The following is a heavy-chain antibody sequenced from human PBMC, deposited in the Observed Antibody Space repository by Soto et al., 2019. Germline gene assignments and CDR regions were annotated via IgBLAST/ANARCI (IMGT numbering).Heavy chain of an antibody. CDR2: INAGNGNT. Sequence: QVQLVQSGAEVKKPGASVKVSCKASGYTFTSYAMHWVRQAPGQRLEWMEWINAGNGNTKYSQKFQGRVTITRDTSASTAYMELSSLRSEDTAVYYCARDIAYSSGWYGVLEGYFDYWGQGTLVTGSS. V-gene: IGHV1-3*01. D-gene: IGHD6-19*01. CDR3: ARDIAYSSGWYGVLEGYFDY. CDR1: GYTFTSYA. J-gene: IGHJ4*02.